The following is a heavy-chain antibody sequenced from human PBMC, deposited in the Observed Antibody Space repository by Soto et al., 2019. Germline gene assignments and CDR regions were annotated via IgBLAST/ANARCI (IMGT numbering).Heavy chain of an antibody. CDR3: ATPGGRDFNAFDV. CDR1: GYTFTRNW. Sequence: PGESLKISCKGSGYTFTRNWIGWVRQMPGKGLEWMGIIFPIDSDTRYSPSSQGQVTISADNSISTAYLQWSILKASDTAIYYCATPGGRDFNAFDVWGQGTMVTVSS. D-gene: IGHD2-21*02. CDR2: IFPIDSDT. V-gene: IGHV5-51*01. J-gene: IGHJ3*01.